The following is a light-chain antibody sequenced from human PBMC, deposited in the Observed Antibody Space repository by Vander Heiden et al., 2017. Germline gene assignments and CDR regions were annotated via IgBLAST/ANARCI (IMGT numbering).Light chain of an antibody. CDR3: QQYGSSTFT. J-gene: IGKJ3*01. CDR1: QSVSSSY. Sequence: EIVLTQSPGTLSLSPGERATLSCRASQSVSSSYLAWYQQKPGQAPRLLIYGASSRATGIPDRFSGSGSGTDFTLTISRLEPEDFAVYYCQQYGSSTFTFGPGTKVGIK. CDR2: GAS. V-gene: IGKV3-20*01.